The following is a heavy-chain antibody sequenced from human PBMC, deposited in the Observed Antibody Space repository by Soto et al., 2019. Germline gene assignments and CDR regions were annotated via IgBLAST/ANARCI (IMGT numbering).Heavy chain of an antibody. CDR2: IYYSGST. V-gene: IGHV4-39*01. J-gene: IGHJ4*02. D-gene: IGHD5-18*01. CDR1: GGSISSSSYY. CDR3: ARHVVRDTAIVIYFDY. Sequence: PSETLYLTCTVSGGSISSSSYYWGWIRQPPGKGLEWIGSIYYSGSTYYNPSLKSRVTISVDTSKNQFSVKLSSVTAADTAVYYCARHVVRDTAIVIYFDYWGQGTLVTVSS.